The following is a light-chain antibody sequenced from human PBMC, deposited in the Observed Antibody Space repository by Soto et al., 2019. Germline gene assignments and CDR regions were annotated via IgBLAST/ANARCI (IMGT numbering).Light chain of an antibody. CDR2: DAS. Sequence: DIQMTQSPSTLSASVGDRVTITCRASQSISSWLAWYQQKPGKAPKLLIYDASSLESGSPSRFSGSRSGTEFTLTICSLQPDDFANDYCQQYNSDYTCGQGTKLEIK. CDR1: QSISSW. J-gene: IGKJ2*01. CDR3: QQYNSDYT. V-gene: IGKV1-5*01.